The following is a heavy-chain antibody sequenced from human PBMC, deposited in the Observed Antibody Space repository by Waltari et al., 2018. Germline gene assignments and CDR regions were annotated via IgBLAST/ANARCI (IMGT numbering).Heavy chain of an antibody. Sequence: QVQLQESGPGLVKPSGTLSLTCAVSGGSLRSSNWWMWVRPPPGKGLEWIGEIYHRGSTNYNPSLKSRVTISVDKSKNQFSLKLSSVTAADTAVYYCARRGGGGWYHPLYYFDYWGQGTLVTVSS. J-gene: IGHJ4*02. CDR1: GGSLRSSNW. D-gene: IGHD6-19*01. V-gene: IGHV4-4*02. CDR3: ARRGGGGWYHPLYYFDY. CDR2: IYHRGST.